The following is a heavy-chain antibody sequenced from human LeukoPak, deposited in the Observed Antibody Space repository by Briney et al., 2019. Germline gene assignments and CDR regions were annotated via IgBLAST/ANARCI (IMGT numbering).Heavy chain of an antibody. Sequence: GASVKVSCKASGGTFSSYAISWVRQAPGQGLEWMGGIIPIFGTANYAQKFQGRVTITADKSTSTAYMELSSLRSEDTAVYYCARGTAYYYDSSGYTHFDYWGQGTLVTVSS. V-gene: IGHV1-69*06. CDR3: ARGTAYYYDSSGYTHFDY. CDR2: IIPIFGTA. CDR1: GGTFSSYA. D-gene: IGHD3-22*01. J-gene: IGHJ4*02.